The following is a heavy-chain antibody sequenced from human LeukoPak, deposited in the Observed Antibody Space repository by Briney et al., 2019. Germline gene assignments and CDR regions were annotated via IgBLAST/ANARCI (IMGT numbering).Heavy chain of an antibody. Sequence: PSETLSLTCAVSGYSISSGYYWGWIRQPPGKGLEWIGSICHSGSTYYNPSLKSRVTISVDTSKNQFSLKLSSVTAADTAVYYCARHPIVLMVYALNWFDPWGQGTLVTVSS. V-gene: IGHV4-38-2*01. CDR2: ICHSGST. CDR3: ARHPIVLMVYALNWFDP. D-gene: IGHD2-8*01. CDR1: GYSISSGYY. J-gene: IGHJ5*02.